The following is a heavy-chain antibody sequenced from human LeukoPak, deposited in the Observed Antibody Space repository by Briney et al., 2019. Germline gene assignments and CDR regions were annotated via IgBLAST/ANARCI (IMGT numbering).Heavy chain of an antibody. D-gene: IGHD5-24*01. CDR3: ARALRRDGYNFAY. Sequence: GGSLRLSCAASGFTFSSYSMNWVRQAPGKGLEWVSSISSSSSYIYYADSVKGRFTISRDNAKNSLYLQMNSLRAEDTAVYYCARALRRDGYNFAYWGQGTLVTVSS. CDR1: GFTFSSYS. J-gene: IGHJ4*02. CDR2: ISSSSSYI. V-gene: IGHV3-21*04.